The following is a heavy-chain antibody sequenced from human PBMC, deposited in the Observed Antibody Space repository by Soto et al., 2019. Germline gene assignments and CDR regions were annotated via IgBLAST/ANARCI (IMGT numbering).Heavy chain of an antibody. J-gene: IGHJ4*02. Sequence: SETLSLTCTVSGGSISSYYWSWIRQPPGKGLEWIGYIYYSGSTNYNPSLKSRVTISVDTSKNQFSLKLSSVTAADTAVYYCARDRWLQFYFDYWGQGTLVTVSS. CDR2: IYYSGST. CDR3: ARDRWLQFYFDY. V-gene: IGHV4-59*01. D-gene: IGHD5-12*01. CDR1: GGSISSYY.